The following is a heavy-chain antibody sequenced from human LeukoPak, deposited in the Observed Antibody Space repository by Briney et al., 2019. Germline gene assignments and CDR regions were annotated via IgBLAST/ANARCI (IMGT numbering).Heavy chain of an antibody. V-gene: IGHV3-21*01. J-gene: IGHJ4*02. CDR1: GFTFSSYS. Sequence: GGFLRLSCAASGFTFSSYSMNWVRQAPGKGLEWVSSISSSSSYIYYADSVKGRFTISRDNAKNSLYLQMNSLRAEDTAVYYCARDKLKAKGYYYGSGSYDYWGQGTLVTVSS. D-gene: IGHD3-10*01. CDR2: ISSSSSYI. CDR3: ARDKLKAKGYYYGSGSYDY.